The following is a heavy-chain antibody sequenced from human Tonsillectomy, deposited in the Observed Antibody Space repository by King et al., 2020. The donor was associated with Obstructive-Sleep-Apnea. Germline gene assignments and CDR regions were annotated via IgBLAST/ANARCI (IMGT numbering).Heavy chain of an antibody. V-gene: IGHV3-49*03. CDR3: TRGAFVGYDGWFDP. J-gene: IGHJ5*02. D-gene: IGHD5-12*01. CDR1: GFTFGDYA. Sequence: VQLVESGGGLVQPGRSLRLSCTASGFTFGDYAMSWFRQAPGKGLEWVGFIRSKAYGGTTEYAASVKGRFTISRDDSKSIAYLQMNSLKTEDTAVYYCTRGAFVGYDGWFDPWGQGTLVTVSS. CDR2: IRSKAYGGTT.